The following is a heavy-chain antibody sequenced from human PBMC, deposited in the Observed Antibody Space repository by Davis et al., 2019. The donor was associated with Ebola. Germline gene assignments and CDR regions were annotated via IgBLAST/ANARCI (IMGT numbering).Heavy chain of an antibody. Sequence: GESLKISCAASGFTFTSYSMTWVRQAPGKGLEWVSGISGSGSTYYADPVKGRFTFSRDNSKNTLYLQMNSLRAEDTAVYYCAKGSLYGSRSITAGMDVWGQGTTVTVSS. D-gene: IGHD4-17*01. CDR2: ISGSGST. CDR3: AKGSLYGSRSITAGMDV. CDR1: GFTFTSYS. V-gene: IGHV3-23*01. J-gene: IGHJ6*02.